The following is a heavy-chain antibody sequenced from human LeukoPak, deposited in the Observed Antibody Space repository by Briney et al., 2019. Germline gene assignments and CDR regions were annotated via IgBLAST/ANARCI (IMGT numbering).Heavy chain of an antibody. Sequence: PGGSLRLSCEASGFTFSRYWMSWVRQAPGKGLEWVANMNEDGSEKYYVDSVKGRFTVSRDNAQNSLYLQMDSLRAEDTAVYCCARERQNPPAFYFDSSGSGPFDIWGQGTMVAVSS. J-gene: IGHJ3*02. CDR3: ARERQNPPAFYFDSSGSGPFDI. D-gene: IGHD3-22*01. CDR2: MNEDGSEK. CDR1: GFTFSRYW. V-gene: IGHV3-7*01.